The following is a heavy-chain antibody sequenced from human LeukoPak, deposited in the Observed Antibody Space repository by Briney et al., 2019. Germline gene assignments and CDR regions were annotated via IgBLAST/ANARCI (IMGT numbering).Heavy chain of an antibody. Sequence: TSETRSPTWTVDTGSPSSSSSCWDWIRQPPGKGLEWIGSIYYSGSTYYNPSLQSRVTISVDTPKNQFSLKLSSVTAADTAVYTRAPRRRVALAGLGGYIDYCGQGSLVTVSS. CDR1: TGSPSSSSSC. V-gene: IGHV4-39*01. CDR3: APRRRVALAGLGGYIDY. CDR2: IYYSGST. J-gene: IGHJ4*02. D-gene: IGHD6-19*01.